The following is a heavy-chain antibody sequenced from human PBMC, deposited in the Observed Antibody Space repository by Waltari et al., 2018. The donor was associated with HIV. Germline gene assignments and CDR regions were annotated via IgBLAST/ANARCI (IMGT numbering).Heavy chain of an antibody. D-gene: IGHD3-9*01. V-gene: IGHV4-61*02. CDR2: MYVSGNT. CDR3: ARATWAKTKAGWDRYFDK. CDR1: GDSISSGSYS. J-gene: IGHJ4*02. Sequence: QVQLQEWGPRLVEPSETLRPRCTASGDSISSGSYSWCCTRQPAGEGLGWFGRMYVSGNTNYSPSLNSRVTMSVDTSTNKFSLKMTSVTASDTAIYYCARATWAKTKAGWDRYFDKWGPGILVTVSS.